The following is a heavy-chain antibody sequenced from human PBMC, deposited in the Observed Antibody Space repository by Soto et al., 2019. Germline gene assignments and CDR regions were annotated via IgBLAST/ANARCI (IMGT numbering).Heavy chain of an antibody. CDR1: GLTFSTYG. J-gene: IGHJ6*02. Sequence: GGSLRLSCEASGLTFSTYGFNWVRQAPGKGLEWVSYITSSTTIYYADSVRGRFTTSRDNAKNSLYLQTNSLRDEDTAVYYCARQRNGAGDVWGQGTTVTVSS. D-gene: IGHD1-1*01. CDR3: ARQRNGAGDV. V-gene: IGHV3-48*02. CDR2: ITSSTTI.